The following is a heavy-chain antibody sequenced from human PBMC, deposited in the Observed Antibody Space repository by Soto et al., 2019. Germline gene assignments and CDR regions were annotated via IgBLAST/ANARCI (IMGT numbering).Heavy chain of an antibody. V-gene: IGHV3-11*06. D-gene: IGHD3-10*01. CDR1: GFTFSDYY. CDR2: ISSSSSYT. J-gene: IGHJ4*02. CDR3: ARAEYLWFGEFYYFDY. Sequence: GGSLRLSCAASGFTFSDYYMSWIRQAPGKGLEWVSYISSSSSYTNYADSVKGRFTISRDNAKNSLYLQMNSLRAEDTAVYYCARAEYLWFGEFYYFDYWGQGTLVTVSS.